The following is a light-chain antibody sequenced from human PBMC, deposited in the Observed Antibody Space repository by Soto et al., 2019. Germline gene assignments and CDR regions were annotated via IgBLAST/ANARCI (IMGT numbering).Light chain of an antibody. J-gene: IGLJ1*01. V-gene: IGLV2-14*03. CDR3: SSYTSTMTNV. CDR1: SSDVGGFNS. Sequence: QSAVAQPASLCGSPGQPINISCTGTSSDVGGFNSVSWYQLRPGTAPKLILYDVVDRPSGVSYRFSGSKSGNTASLTISGLQAADEADYFCSSYTSTMTNVFGSGTKVTVL. CDR2: DVV.